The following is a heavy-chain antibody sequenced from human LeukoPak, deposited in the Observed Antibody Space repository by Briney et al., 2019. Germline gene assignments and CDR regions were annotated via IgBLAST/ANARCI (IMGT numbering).Heavy chain of an antibody. V-gene: IGHV1-69*05. Sequence: ASVKVSCKASGCTFSSYAISWVRQAPGQGLEWMGGIIPIFGTANYAQKFQGRVTITTDESTSTAYMELSSLRSEDTAVYYCARGVGATVWFDPWGLGTLVTVSS. CDR3: ARGVGATVWFDP. CDR1: GCTFSSYA. CDR2: IIPIFGTA. D-gene: IGHD1-26*01. J-gene: IGHJ5*02.